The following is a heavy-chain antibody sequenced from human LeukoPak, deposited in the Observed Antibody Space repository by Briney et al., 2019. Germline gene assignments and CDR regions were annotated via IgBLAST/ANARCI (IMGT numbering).Heavy chain of an antibody. J-gene: IGHJ5*02. CDR3: AKDEYCSSTSCYTDRGNWFDP. V-gene: IGHV3-30*02. CDR1: GFTFSSYG. Sequence: GGSLRLSCAASGFTFSSYGMHWVRQAPGKGLEWVAFIRYDGSNKYYADSVKGRFTISRDNSKNTLYLQMNSLRAEDTAVYYCAKDEYCSSTSCYTDRGNWFDPWGQGTLVTVSS. CDR2: IRYDGSNK. D-gene: IGHD2-2*02.